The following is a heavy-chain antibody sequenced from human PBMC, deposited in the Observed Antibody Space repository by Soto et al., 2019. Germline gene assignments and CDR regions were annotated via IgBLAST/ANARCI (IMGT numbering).Heavy chain of an antibody. CDR1: GGSISSGGYY. D-gene: IGHD2-15*01. Sequence: SETLSLTCTVSGGSISSGGYYWSWIRQHPGKGLEWIGYIYYSGSTYYNPSLKSRVTISVDTSKNQFSLKLSSVTAADTAVYYCARHSSVAVEFDYWGQGTLVTVSS. V-gene: IGHV4-31*03. CDR3: ARHSSVAVEFDY. J-gene: IGHJ4*02. CDR2: IYYSGST.